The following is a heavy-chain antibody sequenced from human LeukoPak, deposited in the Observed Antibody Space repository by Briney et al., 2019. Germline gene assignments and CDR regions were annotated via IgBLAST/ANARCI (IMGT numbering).Heavy chain of an antibody. Sequence: TGGSLRLSCAASGFTFSSYAMHWVRQAPGKGLEYVSAISSNGGSTHYANSVKGRFTISRDNSKNTLYLQMGSLRAEDTAVYYCARDRSYYDSRSHQGFDYWGPGTLVTVSS. V-gene: IGHV3-64*01. CDR1: GFTFSSYA. CDR2: ISSNGGST. J-gene: IGHJ4*02. CDR3: ARDRSYYDSRSHQGFDY. D-gene: IGHD3-10*01.